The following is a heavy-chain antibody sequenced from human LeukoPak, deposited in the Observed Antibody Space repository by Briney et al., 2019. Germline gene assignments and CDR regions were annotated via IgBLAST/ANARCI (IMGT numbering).Heavy chain of an antibody. D-gene: IGHD5-24*01. Sequence: SETLSLTCTVSGASISSYYWNWIRQPPGRGLEWIGYMHYSGSTNFNPSLKSRVTLSIDTSRNQFSLKLASVTAADTAFYFCAREVGRDGYNHFDSWGQGTLVTVSS. CDR1: GASISSYY. V-gene: IGHV4-59*01. J-gene: IGHJ4*02. CDR3: AREVGRDGYNHFDS. CDR2: MHYSGST.